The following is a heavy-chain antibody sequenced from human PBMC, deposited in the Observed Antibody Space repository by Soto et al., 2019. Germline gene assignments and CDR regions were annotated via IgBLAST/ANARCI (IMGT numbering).Heavy chain of an antibody. V-gene: IGHV1-8*01. CDR2: MNPNSGNT. D-gene: IGHD3-3*01. Sequence: QVQLVQSGAEVKKPGASVKVSCKASGYTFSSYDINWVRQATGQGLEWMGWMNPNSGNTGYAQKFQDRVTMTMNTSLTTAYMELSSLGSEDTAVYYCAGGCERSGPRRPLDYWGQGTLVTVSS. J-gene: IGHJ4*02. CDR3: AGGCERSGPRRPLDY. CDR1: GYTFSSYD.